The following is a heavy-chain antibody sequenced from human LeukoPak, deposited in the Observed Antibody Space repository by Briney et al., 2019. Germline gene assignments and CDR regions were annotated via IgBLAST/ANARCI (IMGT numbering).Heavy chain of an antibody. V-gene: IGHV3-7*01. D-gene: IGHD3-22*01. CDR3: ARDPYNRGGYGAFDL. CDR1: GFTFSDSW. J-gene: IGHJ3*01. CDR2: IHPDGSEQ. Sequence: PGGSLRLFCAASGFTFSDSWMSWVRQTPGRGLEWVANIHPDGSEQYYLDSVRGRFTISRDNAKSSIYLQMNSLRDDDTAVYYCARDPYNRGGYGAFDLWGLGTTVAVSS.